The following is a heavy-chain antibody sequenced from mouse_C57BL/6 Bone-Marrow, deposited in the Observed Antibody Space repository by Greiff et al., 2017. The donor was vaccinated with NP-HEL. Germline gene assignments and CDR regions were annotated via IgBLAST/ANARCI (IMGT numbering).Heavy chain of an antibody. D-gene: IGHD2-4*01. CDR1: GFTFSSYA. Sequence: EVQLVESGGGLVKPGGSLKLSCAASGFTFSSYAMSWVRQTPEKRLEWVATISDGGSYTYYPDNVKGRFTIARDNAKNNLYLQISHLKSEDTAMYYCARDHLIYYDYPYWYFDVWGTGTTVTVSS. J-gene: IGHJ1*03. V-gene: IGHV5-4*01. CDR2: ISDGGSYT. CDR3: ARDHLIYYDYPYWYFDV.